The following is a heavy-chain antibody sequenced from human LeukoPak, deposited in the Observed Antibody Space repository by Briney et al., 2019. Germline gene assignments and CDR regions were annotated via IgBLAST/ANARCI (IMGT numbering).Heavy chain of an antibody. CDR1: GYTFNTYY. V-gene: IGHV1-46*02. CDR3: ARDGSPARFDY. D-gene: IGHD6-13*01. J-gene: IGHJ4*01. CDR2: INPSGGST. Sequence: ASVKVSCKTSGYTFNTYYKHWVRQAPGQGLGWMGIINPSGGSTTYAQKFQGRVTMTRDTSTTTVYMELNNLKSEDTAVYYCARDGSPARFDYWGHGTLVTVSS.